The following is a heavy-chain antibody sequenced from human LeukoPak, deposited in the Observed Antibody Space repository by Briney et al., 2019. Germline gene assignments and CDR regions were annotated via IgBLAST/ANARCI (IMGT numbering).Heavy chain of an antibody. J-gene: IGHJ4*02. CDR1: GGSISSDNFY. V-gene: IGHV4-39*01. CDR2: IYYSGTT. CDR3: AKHYMGSSYNHGLDC. D-gene: IGHD3-10*01. Sequence: SETLSLTCTVSGGSISSDNFYWGWIRQPPGKGLEWIGSIYYSGTTYYNPSLKSRVTISVDTSKNQFSLKLSSVTAADTALYYCAKHYMGSSYNHGLDCCGQGTLVTVSS.